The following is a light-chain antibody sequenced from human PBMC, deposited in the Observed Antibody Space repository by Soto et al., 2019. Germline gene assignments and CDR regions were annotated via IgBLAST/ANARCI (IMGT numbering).Light chain of an antibody. CDR3: VPCDDSLDVPV. J-gene: IGLJ2*01. CDR1: SSDIGNNA. CDR2: NND. V-gene: IGLV1-44*01. Sequence: QSVLTQPPSASGTPGQRVTISCSGSSSDIGNNAVNWYQQLPGTAPKLVIFNNDQRPSGVPDRFSGTKSGTSASLAISGLQSEDEAAYSCVPCDDSLDVPVFGGGTKVTVL.